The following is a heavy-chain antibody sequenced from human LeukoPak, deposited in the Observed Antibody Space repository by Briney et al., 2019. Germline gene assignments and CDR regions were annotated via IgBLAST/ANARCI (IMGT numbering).Heavy chain of an antibody. CDR1: GGSISSGSYY. D-gene: IGHD3-10*01. CDR3: ARGRITMVRGEDFDY. V-gene: IGHV4-61*02. Sequence: SETLSLTCTVSGGSISSGSYYWSWIRQPAGKGLEWIGRIYTSGSTNYNPSLKSRVTMSVDTSKNQFSLKLSSVTAADTAVYYCARGRITMVRGEDFDYWGQGTLVTVSS. CDR2: IYTSGST. J-gene: IGHJ4*02.